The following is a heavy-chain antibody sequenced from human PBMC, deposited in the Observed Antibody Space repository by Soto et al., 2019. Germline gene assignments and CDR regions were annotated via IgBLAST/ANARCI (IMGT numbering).Heavy chain of an antibody. CDR1: GYTFTNLD. CDR3: ATMALGGPLSWLDS. CDR2: MNPGSGKT. Sequence: ASVKVSCKASGYTFTNLDMSWVRQATGQGLEWMGWMNPGSGKTGYANKFQGRVTMTRDASTGTAHLELSSLTSEDTAVYYCATMALGGPLSWLDSCGQGPLATLS. J-gene: IGHJ5*01. V-gene: IGHV1-8*02. D-gene: IGHD2-15*01.